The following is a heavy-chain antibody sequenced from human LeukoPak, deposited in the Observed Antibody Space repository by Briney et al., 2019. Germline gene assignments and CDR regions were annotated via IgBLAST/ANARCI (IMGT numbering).Heavy chain of an antibody. V-gene: IGHV3-33*06. CDR2: IWYDGSNK. D-gene: IGHD6-19*01. J-gene: IGHJ4*02. CDR1: GFTFSSYG. CDR3: AKVRAVAGTGLVDY. Sequence: GGSLRLSCAASGFTFSSYGMHWVRQAPGKGLEWVAVIWYDGSNKYYADSVKGRFTISRDNSKNTLYLQMNSLRAEDTAVYYCAKVRAVAGTGLVDYWGQGTLVTVSS.